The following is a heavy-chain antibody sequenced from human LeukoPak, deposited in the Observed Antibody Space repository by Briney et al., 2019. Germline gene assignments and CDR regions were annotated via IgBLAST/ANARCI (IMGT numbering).Heavy chain of an antibody. Sequence: PGGSLRLSCAASGFTFSSYEMNWVRQAPGKGLEWVSYISSGGRTIYYADSVKGRFTFSRDNAKNSLYLQMNSLRAEDTAVYYCARAWNDGYWGQGTLVTVSS. CDR3: ARAWNDGY. CDR1: GFTFSSYE. J-gene: IGHJ4*02. D-gene: IGHD1-1*01. V-gene: IGHV3-48*03. CDR2: ISSGGRTI.